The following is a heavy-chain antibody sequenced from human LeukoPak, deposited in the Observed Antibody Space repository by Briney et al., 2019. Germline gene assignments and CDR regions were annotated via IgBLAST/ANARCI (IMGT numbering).Heavy chain of an antibody. D-gene: IGHD5-18*01. CDR3: AKASLTAMVQFDY. CDR1: GFTFSSYA. CDR2: ISGSGGST. V-gene: IGHV3-23*01. J-gene: IGHJ4*02. Sequence: GGSLRLSCAASGFTFSSYAMSWVRQAPGEGLEWVSAISGSGGSTYYAGSVKGRFTISRDNSKNTLYLQMNSLRAEDTAVYYCAKASLTAMVQFDYWGQGTLVTVSS.